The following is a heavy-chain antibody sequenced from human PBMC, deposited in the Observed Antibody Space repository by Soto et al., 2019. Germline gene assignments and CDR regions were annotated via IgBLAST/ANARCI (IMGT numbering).Heavy chain of an antibody. J-gene: IGHJ5*02. CDR1: GGSISSSSYY. Sequence: SETLSLTCTVSGGSISSSSYYWGWIRQPPGKGLEWIGSIYYSGSTYYNPSLKSRVTISVDTSKNQFSLKLSSVTAADTAVYYCAIKTGYCSSTSCYNWFDPWGQGTLVTVSS. CDR3: AIKTGYCSSTSCYNWFDP. V-gene: IGHV4-39*01. D-gene: IGHD2-2*01. CDR2: IYYSGST.